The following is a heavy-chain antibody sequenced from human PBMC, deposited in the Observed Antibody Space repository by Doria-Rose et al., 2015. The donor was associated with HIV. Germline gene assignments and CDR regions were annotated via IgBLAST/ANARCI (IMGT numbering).Heavy chain of an antibody. V-gene: IGHV2-26*01. D-gene: IGHD6-13*01. CDR3: ARIKSSRWYHKYYFDF. CDR1: GVSLSSPGMG. CDR2: IFSDDVR. J-gene: IGHJ4*02. Sequence: QITLKESGPVLVKPTETLTLTCTVSGVSLSSPGMGVSWIRQPPGKALEWLANIFSDDVRSYKTSLKSRLTISSVTSKSQVVLIMTDMDPVDTATYYCARIKSSRWYHKYYFDFWGQGTLVIVSA.